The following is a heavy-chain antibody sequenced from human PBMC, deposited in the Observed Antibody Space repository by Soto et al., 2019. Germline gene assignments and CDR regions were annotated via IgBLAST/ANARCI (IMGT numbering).Heavy chain of an antibody. V-gene: IGHV3-23*01. CDR2: ISAGGDRT. CDR3: EMRF. J-gene: IGHJ4*02. CDR1: GFTFSHYP. Sequence: EVQVSESGGGLVQPGGSLRLSCATSGFTFSHYPMNWVRQAPGKGLEWVSGISAGGDRTYYADSVKGRFTIFRDNSKNSVSLQMNSLRVEDTAVYCCEMRFWGQGTLVTVSS.